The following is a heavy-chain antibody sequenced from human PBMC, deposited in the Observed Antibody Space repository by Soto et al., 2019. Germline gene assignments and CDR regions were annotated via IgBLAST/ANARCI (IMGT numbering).Heavy chain of an antibody. CDR3: AIQDCTNDVCLEAAVTVGGALEY. CDR2: ISGDGTTT. V-gene: IGHV3-74*01. J-gene: IGHJ4*02. Sequence: EVQLVESGGGLVQPGKALRLSCAASGFTFSKYWMHWVRQAPGKGPVWVSYISGDGTTTDYADSVKGRFTLSRDNAKNTLNLQMDSLRVEDTAVYYCAIQDCTNDVCLEAAVTVGGALEYWGQGAQVTVTS. D-gene: IGHD2-8*01. CDR1: GFTFSKYW.